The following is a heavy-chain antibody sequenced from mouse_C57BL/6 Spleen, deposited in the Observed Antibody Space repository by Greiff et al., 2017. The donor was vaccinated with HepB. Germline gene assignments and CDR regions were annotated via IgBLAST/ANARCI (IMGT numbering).Heavy chain of an antibody. D-gene: IGHD2-3*01. CDR3: ASRVDGYWYFDV. CDR2: IYPSDSET. CDR1: GYTFTSYW. Sequence: QVQLKQPGAELVRPGSSVKLSCKASGYTFTSYWMDWVKQRPGQGLEWIGNIYPSDSETHYNQKFKDKATLTVDKSSSTAYMQLSSLTSEDSAVYYCASRVDGYWYFDVWGTGTTVTVSS. V-gene: IGHV1-61*01. J-gene: IGHJ1*03.